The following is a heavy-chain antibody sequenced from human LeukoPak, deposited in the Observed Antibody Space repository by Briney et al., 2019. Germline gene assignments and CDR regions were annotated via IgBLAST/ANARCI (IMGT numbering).Heavy chain of an antibody. J-gene: IGHJ4*02. Sequence: ASVKVSCKASGITFSYCTIGWVRQAPGQGLEWMGRIIPIFGTADYAQKFQGRVTMTTDESTSTAYMELSSLRSEDTAVYYCAREPVPRSSGLQYWGQGTLVTVSS. CDR1: GITFSYCT. D-gene: IGHD3-22*01. CDR3: AREPVPRSSGLQY. V-gene: IGHV1-69*05. CDR2: IIPIFGTA.